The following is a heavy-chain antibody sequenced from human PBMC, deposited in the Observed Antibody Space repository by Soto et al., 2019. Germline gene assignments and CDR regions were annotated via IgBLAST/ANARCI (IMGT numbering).Heavy chain of an antibody. Sequence: SETLSLTCTVSGGSISSYYWSWIRQPPGKGLEWIGYIYYSGSTNYNPSLKSRVTISVDTSKNQFSLKLSSVTAADTAVYYCARSQLGVAGTHFDYWGQGTLVTVS. J-gene: IGHJ4*02. CDR1: GGSISSYY. CDR3: ARSQLGVAGTHFDY. V-gene: IGHV4-59*08. CDR2: IYYSGST. D-gene: IGHD6-19*01.